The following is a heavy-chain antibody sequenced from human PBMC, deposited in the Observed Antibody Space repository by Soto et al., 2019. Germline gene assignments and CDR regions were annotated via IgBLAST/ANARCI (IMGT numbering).Heavy chain of an antibody. CDR3: APRVEPGYSSSTSSRGAFDI. D-gene: IGHD6-6*01. V-gene: IGHV4-31*03. CDR2: IYYSGST. J-gene: IGHJ3*02. Sequence: QVQLQESGPGLVKPSQTLSLTCTVSGGSISSGGYYWSWIRQHPGKGLEGIGYIYYSGSTYYNPSLSSRFTISVDTSKNQFSLNLSSVTAADTAVYYCAPRVEPGYSSSTSSRGAFDIWGQGTMVTVSS. CDR1: GGSISSGGYY.